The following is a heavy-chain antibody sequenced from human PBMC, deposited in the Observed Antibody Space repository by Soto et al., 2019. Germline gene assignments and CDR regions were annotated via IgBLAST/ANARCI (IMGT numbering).Heavy chain of an antibody. CDR3: ARGVVTRRSRPAGLDY. V-gene: IGHV4-31*03. CDR1: GGYISSGGYS. D-gene: IGHD2-21*02. J-gene: IGHJ4*02. CDR2: IYYSGST. Sequence: SETLSLTCRVSGGYISSGGYSWSWIRQPPGKGLEWIGYIYYSGSTYYNPSLKSRVTISVDTSKNQFSLKLSSVTAADTAVYYCARGVVTRRSRPAGLDYWGQGTLVTVSS.